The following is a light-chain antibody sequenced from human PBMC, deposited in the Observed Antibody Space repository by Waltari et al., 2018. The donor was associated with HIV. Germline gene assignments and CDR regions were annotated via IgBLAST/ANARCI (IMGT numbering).Light chain of an antibody. V-gene: IGKV1-39*01. CDR1: QNIFSH. CDR2: AAS. J-gene: IGKJ3*01. CDR3: QQTYSAPFT. Sequence: SQNIFSHLSWYQQRPGKAPRLLMCAASSLQSGVPSRFSGSASGTDFTLTITSLQPDDFATYYCQQTYSAPFTFGPGTKVDIK.